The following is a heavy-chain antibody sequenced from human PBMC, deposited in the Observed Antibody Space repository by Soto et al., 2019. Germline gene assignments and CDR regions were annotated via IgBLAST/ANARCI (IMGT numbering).Heavy chain of an antibody. Sequence: GGSLRLSFAASGFTFSSYSMNWFRQAPGKGLEWVSYISSSSSTIYYADSVKGRFTISRDNAKNSLYLQTNSLRAEDTAVYYCARGFSSAAAAIDYWGQGTLVTVPS. V-gene: IGHV3-48*01. CDR2: ISSSSSTI. D-gene: IGHD2-15*01. CDR3: ARGFSSAAAAIDY. J-gene: IGHJ4*02. CDR1: GFTFSSYS.